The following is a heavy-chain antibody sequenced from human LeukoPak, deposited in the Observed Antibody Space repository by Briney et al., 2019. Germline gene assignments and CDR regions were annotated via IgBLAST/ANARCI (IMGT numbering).Heavy chain of an antibody. CDR2: ISGSGGST. D-gene: IGHD3-22*01. Sequence: GGSLRLSCAASGFTFSGYAMSWVRQAPGKGLEWVSAISGSGGSTYYADSVKGRFTISRDNSKNTLYLQMNSLRAEDTAVYYCAKDFGYYDSSGYSSYFDYWGHGTLVTVSS. V-gene: IGHV3-23*01. J-gene: IGHJ4*01. CDR1: GFTFSGYA. CDR3: AKDFGYYDSSGYSSYFDY.